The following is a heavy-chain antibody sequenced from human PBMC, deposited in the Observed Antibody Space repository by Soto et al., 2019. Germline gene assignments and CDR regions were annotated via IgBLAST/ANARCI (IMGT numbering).Heavy chain of an antibody. Sequence: ASVKVSCKASGYTFTSYGISWVRQAPGQGLEWMGWISAYNGNTNYAQKLQGRVTMTTDTSTSTAYMELRSLRSDDTAVYYCARDDSGYDYIWGSYREYYYYYMDVWGKGTTVTVSS. D-gene: IGHD3-16*02. J-gene: IGHJ6*03. CDR2: ISAYNGNT. CDR1: GYTFTSYG. V-gene: IGHV1-18*01. CDR3: ARDDSGYDYIWGSYREYYYYYMDV.